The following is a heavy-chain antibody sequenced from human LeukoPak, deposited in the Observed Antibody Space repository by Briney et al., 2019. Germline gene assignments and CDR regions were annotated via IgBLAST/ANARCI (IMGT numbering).Heavy chain of an antibody. CDR2: INSDGSST. Sequence: PGGSLRLSCAASGFTFSSAWMHWVRQTPGKGLVWVSRINSDGSSTNYADSVKGRFTTSRDNAKNMVNLQMNSLRAEDTAIYYCTRDYSYAMAVWGQGTTVTVSS. V-gene: IGHV3-74*01. CDR1: GFTFSSAW. CDR3: TRDYSYAMAV. J-gene: IGHJ6*02. D-gene: IGHD2-21*01.